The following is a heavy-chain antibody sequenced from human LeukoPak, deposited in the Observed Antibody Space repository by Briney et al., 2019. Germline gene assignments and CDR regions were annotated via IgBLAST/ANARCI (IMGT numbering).Heavy chain of an antibody. D-gene: IGHD3-22*01. J-gene: IGHJ4*02. V-gene: IGHV4-39*07. CDR3: ARVGYYYDSSGVGRGDY. CDR2: IYYSGST. Sequence: SETLSLTCTVSGGSISSSSYYWGWIRQPPGKGLEWIGSIYYSGSTYYNPSLKSRVTISVDTSKNQFSLKLSSVTAADTAVYYCARVGYYYDSSGVGRGDYWGQGTLVTVSS. CDR1: GGSISSSSYY.